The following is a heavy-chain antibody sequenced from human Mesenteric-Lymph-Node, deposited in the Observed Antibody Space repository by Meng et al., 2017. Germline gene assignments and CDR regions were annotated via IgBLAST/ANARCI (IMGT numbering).Heavy chain of an antibody. Sequence: GGSLRLSCAASGFTFSNAWMSWVRQAPGKGLEWVGRIKSKTDGGTTDYAAPAKGRFTISRDDSKNTLYLQMNSLKTEDTAVYYYAKEHYYGSGSFPAAFDIWGQGKKV. CDR2: IKSKTDGGTT. CDR1: GFTFSNAW. CDR3: AKEHYYGSGSFPAAFDI. D-gene: IGHD3-10*01. J-gene: IGHJ3*02. V-gene: IGHV3-15*01.